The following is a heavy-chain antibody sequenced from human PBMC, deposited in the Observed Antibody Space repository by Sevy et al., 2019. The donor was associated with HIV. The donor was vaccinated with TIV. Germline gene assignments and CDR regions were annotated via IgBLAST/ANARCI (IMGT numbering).Heavy chain of an antibody. V-gene: IGHV3-30*18. CDR3: ANSRGRYEGSSWLYYYYLMDV. J-gene: IGHJ6*02. CDR1: GFTFRRHG. CDR2: ISNDGSDK. D-gene: IGHD6-13*01. Sequence: LSLTCAAAGFTFRRHGMHWARQAPGKGLEWVAVISNDGSDKEYADSVKGRFTVSRDNSKDTVYLQMNSLRPEDTAVYYCANSRGRYEGSSWLYYYYLMDVWGQGTTVTVSS.